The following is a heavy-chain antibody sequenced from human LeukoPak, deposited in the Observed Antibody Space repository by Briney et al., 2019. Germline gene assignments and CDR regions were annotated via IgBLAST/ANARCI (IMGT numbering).Heavy chain of an antibody. CDR1: GFIFRNYA. CDR2: ITGSGDTT. Sequence: QPGGSLRLSCVASGFIFRNYAMSWVRQAPGKGLEWVSAITGSGDTTYYADSVKGRFTISRDNSKNTLYVEMNTLRAEDTAVYYCAKWGDYDILTGYYVSDFWGQGTLVTVSS. D-gene: IGHD3-9*01. J-gene: IGHJ4*02. V-gene: IGHV3-23*01. CDR3: AKWGDYDILTGYYVSDF.